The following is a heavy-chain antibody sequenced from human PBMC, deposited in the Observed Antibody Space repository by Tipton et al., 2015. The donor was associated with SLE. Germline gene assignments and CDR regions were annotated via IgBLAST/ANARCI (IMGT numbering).Heavy chain of an antibody. J-gene: IGHJ3*02. V-gene: IGHV4-34*01. CDR3: ARLRELYYDSSPDAFDI. D-gene: IGHD3-22*01. Sequence: TLSLTCAVYGGSFSGYYWSWIRQPPGKGLEWIGEINHSGSTNYNPSLKSRVTMSVDTSKNQFSLKLSSVTAADTAVYYCARLRELYYDSSPDAFDIWGQGTMVTVSS. CDR2: INHSGST. CDR1: GGSFSGYY.